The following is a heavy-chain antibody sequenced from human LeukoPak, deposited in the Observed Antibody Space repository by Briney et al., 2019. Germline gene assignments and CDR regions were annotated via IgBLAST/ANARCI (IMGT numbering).Heavy chain of an antibody. V-gene: IGHV3-30*03. D-gene: IGHD5-18*01. J-gene: IGHJ4*02. CDR3: AREALRGYSYGYGLDY. Sequence: GGSLRLSCAASGFTFSSYGMHWVRQAPGKGLEWVAVISYDGSNKYYADSVKGRFTISRDNSKNTLYLQMNSLRAEDTAVYYCAREALRGYSYGYGLDYWGQGTLVTVSS. CDR1: GFTFSSYG. CDR2: ISYDGSNK.